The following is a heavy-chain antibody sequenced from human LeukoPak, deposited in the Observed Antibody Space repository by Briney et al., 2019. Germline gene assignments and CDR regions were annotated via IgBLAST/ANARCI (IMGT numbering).Heavy chain of an antibody. CDR3: ASIADYYYMDV. D-gene: IGHD2-21*01. CDR2: IYHSGNT. V-gene: IGHV4-4*02. Sequence: SETLSLTYAVSGGSISSSNWWSGVRQPPGKGLGGIGEIYHSGNTNYNPSLKSRVTISVDKSKNQFSLKLSSVTAADTAVYYCASIADYYYMDVWGKGTTVTVSS. J-gene: IGHJ6*03. CDR1: GGSISSSNW.